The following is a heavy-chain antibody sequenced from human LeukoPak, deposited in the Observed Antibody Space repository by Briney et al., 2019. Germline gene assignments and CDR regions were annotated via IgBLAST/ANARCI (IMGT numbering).Heavy chain of an antibody. V-gene: IGHV4-39*07. J-gene: IGHJ4*02. CDR3: ARGGDRYSYGYFFDY. CDR2: IYYSGST. CDR1: GGSISSSSYY. D-gene: IGHD5-18*01. Sequence: SETLSLTCTVSGGSISSSSYYWGWIRQPPGKGLEWIGSIYYSGSTYYNPSLKSRVTISVDTSKNQFSLKLSSVTAADTAVYYCARGGDRYSYGYFFDYWGQGTLVTVSS.